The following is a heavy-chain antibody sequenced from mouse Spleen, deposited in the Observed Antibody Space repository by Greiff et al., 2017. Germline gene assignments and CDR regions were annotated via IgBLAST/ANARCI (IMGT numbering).Heavy chain of an antibody. J-gene: IGHJ2*01. Sequence: EVKLVESGGGLVKPGGSLKLSCAASGFTFSSYAMSWVRQTPEKRLEWVAAINSNGGSTYYPDTVKDRFTISRDNAKNTLYLQMSSLRSEDTALYYCARRSYSYYSYDDYFDYWGQGTTLTVSS. CDR3: ARRSYSYYSYDDYFDY. V-gene: IGHV5-6-2*01. D-gene: IGHD2-12*01. CDR2: INSNGGST. CDR1: GFTFSSYA.